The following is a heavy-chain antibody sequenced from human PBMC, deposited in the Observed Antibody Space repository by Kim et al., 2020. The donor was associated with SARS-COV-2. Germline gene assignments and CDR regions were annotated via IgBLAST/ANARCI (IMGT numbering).Heavy chain of an antibody. Sequence: SETLSLTCTVSGGSISSSSYYWGWIRQPPGKGLEWIGSIYYSGSTYYNPSLKSRVTISVDTSKNQFSLKLSSVTAADTAVYYCARWKDIVVVPAAPRSYPNWYFDLWGRGTLVTVSS. CDR3: ARWKDIVVVPAAPRSYPNWYFDL. D-gene: IGHD2-2*01. V-gene: IGHV4-39*01. J-gene: IGHJ2*01. CDR1: GGSISSSSYY. CDR2: IYYSGST.